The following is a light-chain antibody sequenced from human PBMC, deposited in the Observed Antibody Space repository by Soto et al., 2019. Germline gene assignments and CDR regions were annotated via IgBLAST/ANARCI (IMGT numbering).Light chain of an antibody. J-gene: IGKJ2*01. CDR2: DAF. Sequence: DIQMTQSPSTLSAFVGDRVTITCRASQTISNWLAWYQQKPGKAPKLLIYDAFSLESGVPSRFRGSGSGTEFILTISSLQPDDFATYYCQQYSGYSYTFGQGTKLEIK. CDR1: QTISNW. CDR3: QQYSGYSYT. V-gene: IGKV1-5*01.